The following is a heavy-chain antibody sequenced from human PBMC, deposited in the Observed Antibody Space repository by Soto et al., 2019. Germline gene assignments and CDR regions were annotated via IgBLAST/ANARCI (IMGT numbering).Heavy chain of an antibody. CDR3: AHRTGFDY. V-gene: IGHV3-23*01. J-gene: IGHJ4*02. CDR2: ISGSGGGT. Sequence: EVQLWEAGGGLVHPGGSLRLSCAVSGYTFSSFDMSWVRQAPGKGLEWVSTISGSGGGTNYADSVKGRFTISRDISTYTVYLQMNSMRAEDTAVYYCAHRTGFDYWGQGALVTVSS. CDR1: GYTFSSFD.